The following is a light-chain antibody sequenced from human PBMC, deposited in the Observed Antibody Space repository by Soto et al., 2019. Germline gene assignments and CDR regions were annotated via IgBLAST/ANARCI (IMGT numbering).Light chain of an antibody. J-gene: IGKJ5*01. CDR2: GAS. V-gene: IGKV3-15*01. CDR3: QQYYNWTRT. CDR1: QNIHTN. Sequence: EIVMTQSPATLFVSPGERATLSCRASQNIHTNLAWYPQKPGQAARLLFYGASTGETGLRARFCGSGSGTECTRTINGLQDEDGTVSSCQQYYNWTRTFGQGTRLEI.